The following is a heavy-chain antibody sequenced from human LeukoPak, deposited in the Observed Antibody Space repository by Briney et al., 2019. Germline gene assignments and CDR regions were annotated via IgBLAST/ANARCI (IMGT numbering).Heavy chain of an antibody. CDR3: ARASLRFLEWSYNWFDP. CDR2: IIPIFGTA. J-gene: IGHJ5*02. V-gene: IGHV1-69*05. Sequence: ASVKVSCKASGGTFSSYAISWVRQAPGQGLEWMGGIIPIFGTANYAQKFQGRVTITTDESTSTAYMGLSSLRSEDTAVYYCARASLRFLEWSYNWFDPWGQGTLVTVSS. CDR1: GGTFSSYA. D-gene: IGHD3-3*01.